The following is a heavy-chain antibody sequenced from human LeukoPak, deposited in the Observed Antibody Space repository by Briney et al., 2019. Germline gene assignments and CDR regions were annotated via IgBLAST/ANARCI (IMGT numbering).Heavy chain of an antibody. CDR1: GFTFSPYS. CDR2: INAMRTT. J-gene: IGHJ6*04. V-gene: IGHV3-69-1*02. D-gene: IGHD3-10*02. CDR3: AELGITMIGGV. Sequence: KSGGSLRLSCVASGFTFSPYSINWIRQAPGKGLEWVAYINAMRTTYYADSVKGRFTISRDNAKNSLYLQMNSLRAEDTAVYYCAELGITMIGGVWGKGTTVTISS.